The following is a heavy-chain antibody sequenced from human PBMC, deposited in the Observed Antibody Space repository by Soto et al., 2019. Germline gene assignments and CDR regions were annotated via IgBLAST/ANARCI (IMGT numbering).Heavy chain of an antibody. CDR2: INSDGTRT. Sequence: GGSQRLSCAASGVTFTNYRIHWVRQAPGKGLVWVARINSDGTRTNYADSVKGRFTISRDNAKNTVFLQMNSLRDEDPAVYFCARAGDWNYVQDFWGQGTLVTVSS. CDR3: ARAGDWNYVQDF. D-gene: IGHD1-7*01. J-gene: IGHJ4*02. CDR1: GVTFTNYR. V-gene: IGHV3-74*01.